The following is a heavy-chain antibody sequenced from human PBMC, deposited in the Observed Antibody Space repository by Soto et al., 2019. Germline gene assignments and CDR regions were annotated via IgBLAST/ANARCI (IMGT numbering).Heavy chain of an antibody. CDR1: GGSVSRDSNF. CDR3: ARGRYCLTGRCFTNWFDS. V-gene: IGHV4-30-4*08. D-gene: IGHD2-15*01. CDR2: IYKSATT. J-gene: IGHJ5*01. Sequence: KPSETLSLTCTVSGGSVSRDSNFWSWIRQPPGQALEYIGYIYKSATTYYNPSFESRVAISLDTSKSQFSLNVTSVTAADTAVYFCARGRYCLTGRCFTNWFDSWGQGTLVTVSS.